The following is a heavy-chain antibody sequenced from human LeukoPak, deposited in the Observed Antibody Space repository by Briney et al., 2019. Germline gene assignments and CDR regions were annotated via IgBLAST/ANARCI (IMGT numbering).Heavy chain of an antibody. D-gene: IGHD2-2*02. CDR2: ISAYNGNT. J-gene: IGHJ4*02. CDR3: ARDWIVVVPAAIPPGY. V-gene: IGHV1-18*01. Sequence: ASVKVSCKASGYTFTSYGISWVRQAPGQGLEWMGWISAYNGNTNYAQKLQGRVTMTTDTSASTAYMELWSLRSDDTAVYYCARDWIVVVPAAIPPGYWGQGTLVTVSS. CDR1: GYTFTSYG.